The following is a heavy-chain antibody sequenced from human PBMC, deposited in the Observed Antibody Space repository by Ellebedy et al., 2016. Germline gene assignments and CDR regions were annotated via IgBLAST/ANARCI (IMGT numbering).Heavy chain of an antibody. CDR2: INPSGGST. V-gene: IGHV1-46*01. J-gene: IGHJ6*03. Sequence: ASVKVSCXASGYTFTSYYMHWVRQAPGQGLEWMGIINPSGGSTSYAQKFQGRVTMTRDTSTSTVYMELSSLRSEDTAVYYCARLPRYDSSGYYPRDYYYYMDVWGKGTTVTVSS. CDR3: ARLPRYDSSGYYPRDYYYYMDV. CDR1: GYTFTSYY. D-gene: IGHD3-22*01.